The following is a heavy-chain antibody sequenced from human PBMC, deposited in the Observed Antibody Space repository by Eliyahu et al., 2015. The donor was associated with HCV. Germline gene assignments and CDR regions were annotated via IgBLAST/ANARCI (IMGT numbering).Heavy chain of an antibody. D-gene: IGHD6-19*01. V-gene: IGHV4-59*01. CDR2: IHYSGST. CDR3: ASGGGGIAVAGTGGWFDP. Sequence: QVQLQESGPGLVKPSETLSLTCPVXGGSITTYYWGWIRPPPGKGLEWIGYIHYSGSTNYNPSLKSRVTISVDTSKNQFSLNLTSVTAADTAVYYCASGGGGIAVAGTGGWFDPWGQGTLVTVSS. CDR1: GGSITTYY. J-gene: IGHJ5*02.